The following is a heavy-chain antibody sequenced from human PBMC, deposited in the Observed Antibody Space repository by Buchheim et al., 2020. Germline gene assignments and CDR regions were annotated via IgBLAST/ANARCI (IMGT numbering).Heavy chain of an antibody. CDR2: LWYNGNDK. J-gene: IGHJ5*01. D-gene: IGHD3-10*01. V-gene: IGHV3-33*01. CDR1: GFRFTSYG. CDR3: ARDTDTGSHYTGLDS. Sequence: VQLVDSGGDVVQPGGSLRLSCAASGFRFTSYGMHWVRQAPGKGLEWVAVLWYNGNDKNYADFVKGRFTVSRDTSKNILYLQLNSLGVEDTAVYFGARDTDTGSHYTGLDSWGPGTL.